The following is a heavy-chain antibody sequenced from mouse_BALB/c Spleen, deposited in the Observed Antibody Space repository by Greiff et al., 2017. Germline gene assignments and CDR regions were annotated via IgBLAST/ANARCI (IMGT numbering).Heavy chain of an antibody. J-gene: IGHJ3*01. D-gene: IGHD2-1*01. CDR1: GYTFTSYW. V-gene: IGHV1-87*01. CDR2: IYPGDGDT. Sequence: QVQLQQSGAELARPGASVKLSCKASGYTFTSYWMQWVKQRPGQGLEWIGAIYPGDGDTRYTQKFKGKATLTADKSSSTAYMQLSSLASEDSAVYYCARSGGYGNLSWFAYWGQGTLVTVSA. CDR3: ARSGGYGNLSWFAY.